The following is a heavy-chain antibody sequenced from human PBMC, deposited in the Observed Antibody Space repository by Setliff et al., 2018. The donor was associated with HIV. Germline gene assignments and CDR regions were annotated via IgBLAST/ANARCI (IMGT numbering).Heavy chain of an antibody. CDR1: GYTFPSFY. J-gene: IGHJ6*03. Sequence: ASVKVSCKASGYTFPSFYLHWVRQAPGQGLAWMGIINPTSGNTNYAQNYQDRVTLTRDTSTSTVYIELSRLRSEDTAVYYCARARARVQYSGTAGGGYYYYYMDVWGKGTTVTVSS. V-gene: IGHV1-46*01. D-gene: IGHD1-1*01. CDR2: INPTSGNT. CDR3: ARARARVQYSGTAGGGYYYYYMDV.